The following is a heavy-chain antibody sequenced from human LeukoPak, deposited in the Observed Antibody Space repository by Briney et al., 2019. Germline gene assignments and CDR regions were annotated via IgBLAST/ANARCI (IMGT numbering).Heavy chain of an antibody. V-gene: IGHV4-59*01. CDR1: GGSISSYY. Sequence: PSETLSLTCTVSGGSISSYYWSWIRQPPGKGLEGIGYIYYSGSTNYNPSLKSRVTISVDTSKNQFSLKLSSVTAADTAVYYCARSDSSSWLSAFDIWGQGTMVTVSS. CDR2: IYYSGST. CDR3: ARSDSSSWLSAFDI. D-gene: IGHD6-13*01. J-gene: IGHJ3*02.